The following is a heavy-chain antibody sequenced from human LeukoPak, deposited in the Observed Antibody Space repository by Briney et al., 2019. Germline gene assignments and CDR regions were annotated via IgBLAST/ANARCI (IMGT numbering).Heavy chain of an antibody. Sequence: GGSLRLSCAASGFTFSNFVMSWVRQAPGKGLEWVSGIVGSGVTTYYADSVKGRFTISRDNSKNTLYLHMNGLRVEDTAIYYCARDERWIQFNYWGQGTLVTVSS. CDR2: IVGSGVTT. V-gene: IGHV3-23*01. D-gene: IGHD5-18*01. J-gene: IGHJ4*02. CDR3: ARDERWIQFNY. CDR1: GFTFSNFV.